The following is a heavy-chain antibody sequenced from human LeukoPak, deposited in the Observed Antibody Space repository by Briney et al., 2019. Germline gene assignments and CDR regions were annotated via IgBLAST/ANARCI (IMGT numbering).Heavy chain of an antibody. CDR1: GYTFTSYY. V-gene: IGHV1-46*01. Sequence: GASVKISCKASGYTFTSYYIHWVRQTPGQGLEWMEMISPGGGSTQYAQKLQGRVTMTRDMSTGTFYMDLSSLRSEDTGVYYCARDKGSGSYVWFDPWGQGSLVTVSS. CDR2: ISPGGGST. J-gene: IGHJ5*02. D-gene: IGHD3-10*01. CDR3: ARDKGSGSYVWFDP.